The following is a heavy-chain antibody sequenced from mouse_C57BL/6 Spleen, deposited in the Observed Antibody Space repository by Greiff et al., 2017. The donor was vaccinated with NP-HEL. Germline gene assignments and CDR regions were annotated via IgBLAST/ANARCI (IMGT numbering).Heavy chain of an antibody. CDR2: ISGGGGNT. CDR1: GFTFSSYT. Sequence: EVNLVESGGGLVKPGGSLKLSCAASGFTFSSYTMSWVRQTPEKRLEWVATISGGGGNTYYPDSVKGRFTISRDNAKNTLYLQMSSLRSEDTALYYCARDYVSSLDYWGQGTTLTVSS. CDR3: ARDYVSSLDY. J-gene: IGHJ2*01. D-gene: IGHD1-1*01. V-gene: IGHV5-9*01.